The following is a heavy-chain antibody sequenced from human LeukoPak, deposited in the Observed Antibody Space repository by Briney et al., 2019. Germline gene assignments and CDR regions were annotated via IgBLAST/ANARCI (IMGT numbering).Heavy chain of an antibody. D-gene: IGHD4-23*01. CDR1: GGTFSSYA. V-gene: IGHV1-69*04. CDR2: IIPIFGIA. J-gene: IGHJ4*02. Sequence: SVKVSCKASGGTFSSYAISWVRQAPGQGLELMGRIIPIFGIANYAQKFQGRVTITADKSTSTAYMELSSLRSEDTAVYYCARGGNSKVFDYWGQGTLVTVSS. CDR3: ARGGNSKVFDY.